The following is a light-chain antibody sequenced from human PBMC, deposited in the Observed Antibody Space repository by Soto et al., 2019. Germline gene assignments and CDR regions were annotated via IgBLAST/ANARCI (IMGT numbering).Light chain of an antibody. Sequence: QSVLTQPRSVSGSPGQSVTISCTGTSSDVGGYSYVSWFQQHPGKAPKLMIYDVSKRPSGVPDRFSGSKSGNTASLTISGLQAEDEAGYYCCSFAGSYTLYVFGTGTKVTVL. J-gene: IGLJ1*01. CDR3: CSFAGSYTLYV. CDR1: SSDVGGYSY. V-gene: IGLV2-11*01. CDR2: DVS.